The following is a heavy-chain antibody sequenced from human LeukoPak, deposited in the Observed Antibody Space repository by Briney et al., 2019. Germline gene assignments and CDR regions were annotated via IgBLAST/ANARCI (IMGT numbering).Heavy chain of an antibody. Sequence: GGSQRLSCAASGFTFSSYAMSWVRQAPGKGLEWVSVINGSGANTYYADSVKGRFTISRDNSKNTLYLQMNSLRAEDTAVFFCAKSLTTVKRGNFDSWGQGTLVTVSS. CDR1: GFTFSSYA. D-gene: IGHD4-17*01. V-gene: IGHV3-23*01. CDR2: INGSGANT. CDR3: AKSLTTVKRGNFDS. J-gene: IGHJ4*02.